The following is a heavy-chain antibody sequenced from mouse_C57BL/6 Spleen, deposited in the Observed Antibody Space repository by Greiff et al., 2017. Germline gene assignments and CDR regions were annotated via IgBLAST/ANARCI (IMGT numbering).Heavy chain of an antibody. V-gene: IGHV14-1*01. CDR3: TRLYYGSSWDFDY. CDR2: IDPEDGDT. Sequence: VQLQQSGAELVRPGASVKLSCTASGFTIKDYYMHWVKQRPEQGLEWIGRIDPEDGDTEYAPKFQGKATMTADTSSNTAYLQLSSLTSEDTAVYYCTRLYYGSSWDFDYWGQGTTLTVSS. J-gene: IGHJ2*01. CDR1: GFTIKDYY. D-gene: IGHD1-1*01.